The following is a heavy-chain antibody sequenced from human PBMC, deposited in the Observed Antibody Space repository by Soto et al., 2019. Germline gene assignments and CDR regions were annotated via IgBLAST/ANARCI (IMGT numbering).Heavy chain of an antibody. Sequence: GGSLRLSCAASGFTFSSYGMHWVRQAPGKGLEWVAVIWYDGSNKYYADSVKGRFTISRDNSKNTLYLQMNSLRAEDTAVYYCARSKNSGYAAFDYWGQGTLVTVSS. J-gene: IGHJ4*02. CDR3: ARSKNSGYAAFDY. CDR1: GFTFSSYG. V-gene: IGHV3-33*01. CDR2: IWYDGSNK. D-gene: IGHD5-12*01.